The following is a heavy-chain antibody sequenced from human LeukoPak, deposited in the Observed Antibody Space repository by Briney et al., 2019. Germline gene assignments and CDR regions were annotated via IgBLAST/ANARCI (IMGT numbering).Heavy chain of an antibody. V-gene: IGHV3-23*01. CDR1: GFTFSSYA. J-gene: IGHJ4*02. CDR3: AKGLNYYGSGSLFDY. D-gene: IGHD3-10*01. Sequence: GGSLRLSCAASGFTFSSYAMSWVRQAPGKGLEWVSAISGSGGSTYYADSVKGRFTISRDNSKNTLYLQMNSLRAEDTAVYYCAKGLNYYGSGSLFDYWGQGTLVTVSS. CDR2: ISGSGGST.